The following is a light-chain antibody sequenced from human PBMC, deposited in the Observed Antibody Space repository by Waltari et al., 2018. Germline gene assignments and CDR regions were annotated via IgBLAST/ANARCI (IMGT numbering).Light chain of an antibody. Sequence: QSALTQPASVSGSPGQPITISCAGSSSEVGAYNYVSWYQQHPGKAPILIIYDVRNRPSGVSNLFSGSRSGNTASLTISGLQAEDEADYYCASYTTSYSYVFGTGTEVTVL. CDR3: ASYTTSYSYV. V-gene: IGLV2-14*03. CDR2: DVR. J-gene: IGLJ1*01. CDR1: SSEVGAYNY.